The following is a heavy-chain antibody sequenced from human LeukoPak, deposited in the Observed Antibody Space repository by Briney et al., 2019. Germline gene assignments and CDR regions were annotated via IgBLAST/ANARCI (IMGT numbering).Heavy chain of an antibody. D-gene: IGHD6-13*01. CDR1: GFTFNIYT. CDR3: AKDIGEQQLVPDY. J-gene: IGHJ4*02. CDR2: ISWNSGSI. Sequence: PGGSLRLSCAASGFTFNIYTMNWVRQAPGKGLEWVSGISWNSGSIGYADSVKGRFTISRDNAKNSLYLQMNSLRAEDTALYYCAKDIGEQQLVPDYWGQGTLVTVSS. V-gene: IGHV3-9*01.